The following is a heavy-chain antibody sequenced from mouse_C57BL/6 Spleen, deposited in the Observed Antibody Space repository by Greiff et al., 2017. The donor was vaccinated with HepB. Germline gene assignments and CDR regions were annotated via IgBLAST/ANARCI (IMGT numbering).Heavy chain of an antibody. CDR1: GYTFTSYW. V-gene: IGHV1-52*01. Sequence: VQLQQPGAELVRPGSSVKLSCKASGYTFTSYWMHWVKQRPIQGLEWIGNIDPSDSETHYNQKFKDKATLTVDKSYRTAYMQLSSLTSEDSAVYYCARGSYYGSSWGFAYWGQGTLVTVSA. D-gene: IGHD1-1*01. J-gene: IGHJ3*01. CDR3: ARGSYYGSSWGFAY. CDR2: IDPSDSET.